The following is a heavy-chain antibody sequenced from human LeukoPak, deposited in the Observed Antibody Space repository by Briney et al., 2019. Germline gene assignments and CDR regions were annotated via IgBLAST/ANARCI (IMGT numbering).Heavy chain of an antibody. J-gene: IGHJ4*02. V-gene: IGHV4-34*01. CDR2: INHRGST. Sequence: SETLSHTCAVYGGPFSGYYWSWIRQPPGKGLEWIGEINHRGSTNYNPSLKSRVTISIDTSKNQFSLNLRSVTAADTAVYYCARGPYCSGTSCYEYYFDYWGQGTLVTVSS. D-gene: IGHD2-2*01. CDR1: GGPFSGYY. CDR3: ARGPYCSGTSCYEYYFDY.